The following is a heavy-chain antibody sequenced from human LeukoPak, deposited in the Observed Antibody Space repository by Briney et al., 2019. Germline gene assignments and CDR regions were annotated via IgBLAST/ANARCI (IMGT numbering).Heavy chain of an antibody. Sequence: GGSLRLSCAASGFTFSNFWMAWVRQAPGKGLEWVAHTKEDGSDKKYVDSVKGRFTISRDNPKNSLYLQMNSLRAEDTAVYYCARDIGYHTFDYWGQGGLVTVSS. CDR3: ARDIGYHTFDY. V-gene: IGHV3-7*05. D-gene: IGHD5-12*01. CDR2: TKEDGSDK. J-gene: IGHJ4*02. CDR1: GFTFSNFW.